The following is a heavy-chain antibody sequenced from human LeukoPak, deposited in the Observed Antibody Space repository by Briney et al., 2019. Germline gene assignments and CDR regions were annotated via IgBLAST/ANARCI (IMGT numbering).Heavy chain of an antibody. Sequence: GSLRLSCAASGFTFSSYAMSWIRQPPGKGLEWIGSIYYSGSTYYNPSLKSRVTISVDTSKNQFSLKLSSVTAADTAVYYCARPKDMDVWGQGTTVTVSS. V-gene: IGHV4-39*01. J-gene: IGHJ6*02. CDR1: GFTFSSYA. CDR2: IYYSGST. CDR3: ARPKDMDV.